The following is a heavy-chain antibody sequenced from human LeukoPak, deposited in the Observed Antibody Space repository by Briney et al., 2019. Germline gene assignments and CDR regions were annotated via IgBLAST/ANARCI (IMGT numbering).Heavy chain of an antibody. CDR3: AKDRPTSKNPTYYFDN. Sequence: GGSLRLSCAASGFTFSSYAMSWVRQAPGKGLEWVSAISGRGGSTYYADSVKGRFTISRDNSKNTLYLQMNSLRAEDTAVYYCAKDRPTSKNPTYYFDNWGQGTLVTVSS. D-gene: IGHD6-6*01. J-gene: IGHJ4*02. CDR2: ISGRGGST. V-gene: IGHV3-23*01. CDR1: GFTFSSYA.